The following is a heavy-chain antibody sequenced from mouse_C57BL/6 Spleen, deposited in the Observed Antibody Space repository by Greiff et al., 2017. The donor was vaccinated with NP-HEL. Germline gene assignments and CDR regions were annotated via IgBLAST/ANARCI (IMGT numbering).Heavy chain of an antibody. D-gene: IGHD1-1*01. CDR2: IHPNSGST. Sequence: QVQLQQSGAELVKPGASVKLSCKASGYTFTSYWMHWVKQRPGQGLEWIGMIHPNSGSTNYNEKFKSKATLTVDKSSSTAYMQLSSLTSEDSAVYYCASPGDYYGSSKRYFDVWGTGTTVTVSS. CDR3: ASPGDYYGSSKRYFDV. V-gene: IGHV1-64*01. J-gene: IGHJ1*03. CDR1: GYTFTSYW.